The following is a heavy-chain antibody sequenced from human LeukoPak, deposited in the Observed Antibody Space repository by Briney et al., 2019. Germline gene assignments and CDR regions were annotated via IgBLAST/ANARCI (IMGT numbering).Heavy chain of an antibody. J-gene: IGHJ4*02. D-gene: IGHD1-26*01. CDR2: IYYSGST. Sequence: SETLSLTCTVSGASITSYYWSWIRQPPGKGLEWIGYIYYSGSTTYKPSLKSRVTISVDTSKNQFSLKLSSVTAADTAVYYCARLSIVGATYFDYWGQGTLVPVPS. CDR1: GASITSYY. V-gene: IGHV4-59*08. CDR3: ARLSIVGATYFDY.